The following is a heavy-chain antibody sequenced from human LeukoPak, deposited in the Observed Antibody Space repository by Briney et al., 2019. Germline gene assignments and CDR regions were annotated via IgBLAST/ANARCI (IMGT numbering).Heavy chain of an antibody. Sequence: SETLSLTCTVSGGSISSYYWSWIRQPAGKGLEWIGRIYTSGSTNYNPSLKSRVTMSVDTSKSQFSLKLSSVTAADTAVYYCARDRWFGWGAYYYYYMDVWGKGTTVTVSS. D-gene: IGHD3-10*01. J-gene: IGHJ6*03. CDR1: GGSISSYY. CDR2: IYTSGST. V-gene: IGHV4-4*07. CDR3: ARDRWFGWGAYYYYYMDV.